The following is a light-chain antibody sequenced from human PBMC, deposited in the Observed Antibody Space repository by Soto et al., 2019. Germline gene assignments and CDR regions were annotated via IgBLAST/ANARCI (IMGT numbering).Light chain of an antibody. Sequence: QSVLTQPASVSGSPGQSITISYTGTSSVVGTYTLVSWYQQHPDKAPKLMIYETSKRPSGVSNRFSGSKSGNTASLTISGLQAEDEADYYCCSFAGSSTYVFGTGTKVTVL. CDR1: SSVVGTYTL. CDR2: ETS. J-gene: IGLJ1*01. V-gene: IGLV2-23*01. CDR3: CSFAGSSTYV.